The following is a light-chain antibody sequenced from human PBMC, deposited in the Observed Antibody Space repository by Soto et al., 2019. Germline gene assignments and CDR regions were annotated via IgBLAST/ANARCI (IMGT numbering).Light chain of an antibody. V-gene: IGLV1-47*01. CDR3: ATWDDSLRGPRLL. Sequence: QSVLTQPPSASATPGQSVAIACYGSSSKIGSNYVYGYQQLPGTAPKLLIYANNQRPSGVPDRFSGSKSGTSASLAISGLHSEDEADYYCATWDDSLRGPRLLFGGGTKLTVL. CDR1: SSKIGSNY. CDR2: ANN. J-gene: IGLJ2*01.